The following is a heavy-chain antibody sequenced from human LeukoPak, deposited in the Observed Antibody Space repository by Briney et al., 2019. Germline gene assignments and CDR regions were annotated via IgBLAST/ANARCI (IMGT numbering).Heavy chain of an antibody. J-gene: IGHJ4*02. CDR3: AKAGYYDSSGYYDY. D-gene: IGHD3-22*01. CDR2: IWYDGSNK. Sequence: GGSLRLSRAASGFTFSSYGMHWVRQAPGKGLEWVAVIWYDGSNKYYADSVKGRYTISRDNSKNTLYLQMNSLRAEDTAVYYCAKAGYYDSSGYYDYWGQGTLVTVSS. V-gene: IGHV3-33*06. CDR1: GFTFSSYG.